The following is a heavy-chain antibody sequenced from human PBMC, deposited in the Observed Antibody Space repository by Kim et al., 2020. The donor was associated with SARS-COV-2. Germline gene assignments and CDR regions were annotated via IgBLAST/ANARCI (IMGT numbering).Heavy chain of an antibody. Sequence: GGSLRLSCAASGFTFSSYSMNWVRQAPGKGLECVSYISSSSSTIYYADSVKGRFTISRDNAKNSLSLQMNSLRDEDTAVYYCARDWYYYGSGSYGGYYY. J-gene: IGHJ6*01. CDR3: ARDWYYYGSGSYGGYYY. V-gene: IGHV3-48*02. CDR1: GFTFSSYS. D-gene: IGHD3-10*01. CDR2: ISSSSSTI.